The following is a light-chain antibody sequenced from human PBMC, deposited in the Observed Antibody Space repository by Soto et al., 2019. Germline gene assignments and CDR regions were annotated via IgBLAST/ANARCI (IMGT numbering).Light chain of an antibody. Sequence: EIVLTQSPGTLSLSPGERATLSCRASQSVSSTYLVWYQQKPGQAPRLLIQGASSRATGIPDRFSGSGSGTDFTLTIHRLEPEDFAVYYCQQYGSLPPWTFGQGTKVEIK. V-gene: IGKV3-20*01. CDR1: QSVSSTY. CDR3: QQYGSLPPWT. J-gene: IGKJ1*01. CDR2: GAS.